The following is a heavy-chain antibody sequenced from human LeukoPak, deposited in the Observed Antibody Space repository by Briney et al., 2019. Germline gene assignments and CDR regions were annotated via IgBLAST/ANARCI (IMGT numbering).Heavy chain of an antibody. D-gene: IGHD5-18*01. CDR2: IYTSGST. CDR3: AGVVDTAMGY. V-gene: IGHV4-61*02. J-gene: IGHJ4*02. Sequence: SETLSLTCTVSGGSISSGSYYWSWIRQPAGKGLEWIGRIYTSGSTNYNPSLKSRVTISVDTSKNQFSLKLSSVTAADTAVYYCAGVVDTAMGYWGQGTLVTVSS. CDR1: GGSISSGSYY.